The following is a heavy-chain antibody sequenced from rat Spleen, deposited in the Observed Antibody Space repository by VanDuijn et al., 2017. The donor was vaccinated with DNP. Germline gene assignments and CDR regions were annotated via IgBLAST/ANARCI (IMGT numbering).Heavy chain of an antibody. D-gene: IGHD3-8*01. CDR3: TSNPHVRTAAPFDY. V-gene: IGHV5-31*01. J-gene: IGHJ2*01. CDR2: ITNNGGGT. Sequence: EVQLVESGGGLVQPGRSLKLSCVASGFTFNNYWMTWIRQAPGKGLEWVASITNNGGGTYYPDSVKGRFSLSRDNAKSTLYLQLNSLRSEDTATYYCTSNPHVRTAAPFDYWGQGVMVTVSS. CDR1: GFTFNNYW.